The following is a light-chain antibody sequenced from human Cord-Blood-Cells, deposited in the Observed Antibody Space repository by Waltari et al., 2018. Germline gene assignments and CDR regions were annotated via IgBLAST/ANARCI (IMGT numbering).Light chain of an antibody. CDR3: QKYNSALFT. Sequence: DIQMTQSPSSLSASVGDRVTITCRASQGISNYLAWYQQKPGKVPKLLIYAASTLQAGVPSRVSGSGYGSDFTLTISILQPEDVATYYCQKYNSALFTFGPGTKVDIK. V-gene: IGKV1-27*01. CDR1: QGISNY. J-gene: IGKJ3*01. CDR2: AAS.